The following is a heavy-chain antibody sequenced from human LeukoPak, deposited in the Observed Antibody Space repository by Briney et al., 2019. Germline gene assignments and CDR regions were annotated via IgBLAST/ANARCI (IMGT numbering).Heavy chain of an antibody. CDR1: GYSFTSYW. D-gene: IGHD3-22*01. CDR2: IYPGDSDT. V-gene: IGHV5-51*01. CDR3: ARLPHPYYYDSSGDAFDI. Sequence: PGESLKISCKGSGYSFTSYWIGWVRQMPGKGLEWMGIIYPGDSDTRYSPSFQGQVTISADKSISTAYLQWSSLKASDTAMYYCARLPHPYYYDSSGDAFDIWGQGTMVTVSS. J-gene: IGHJ3*02.